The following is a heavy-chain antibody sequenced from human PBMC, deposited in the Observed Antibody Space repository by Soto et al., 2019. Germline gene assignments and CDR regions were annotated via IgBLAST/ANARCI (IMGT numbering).Heavy chain of an antibody. CDR2: IVVGSGNT. V-gene: IGHV1-58*02. J-gene: IGHJ4*02. CDR1: GGTFSSYA. Sequence: SVKVSCKASGGTFSSYAISWVRQAPGQGLEWIGWIVVGSGNTNYAQKFQERVTITRDMSTSTAYMELSSLRSEDTAVYYCAAAFRSIWPIRWGQGTLVTVSS. D-gene: IGHD2-21*01. CDR3: AAAFRSIWPIR.